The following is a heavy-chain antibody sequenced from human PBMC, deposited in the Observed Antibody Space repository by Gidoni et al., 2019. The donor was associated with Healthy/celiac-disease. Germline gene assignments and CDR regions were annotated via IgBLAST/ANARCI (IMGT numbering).Heavy chain of an antibody. V-gene: IGHV3-30-3*01. CDR3: ARDSLVGATSYYFDY. Sequence: QVQLVESGGGVVQPGRSLRLSCAASGFTFSSYAMHWVRQAPGKGLEWVAVISYDGSNKYYADSVKGRFTISRDNSKNTLYLQMNSLRAEDTAVYYCARDSLVGATSYYFDYWGQGTLVTVSS. J-gene: IGHJ4*02. D-gene: IGHD1-26*01. CDR1: GFTFSSYA. CDR2: ISYDGSNK.